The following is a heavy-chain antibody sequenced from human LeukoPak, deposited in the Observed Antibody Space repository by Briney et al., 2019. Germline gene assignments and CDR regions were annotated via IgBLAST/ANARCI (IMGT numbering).Heavy chain of an antibody. CDR1: GGSFSGYY. CDR2: INHSGST. D-gene: IGHD3-3*01. Sequence: PSETLSLTCAVYGGSFSGYYWSWIRQPPGKGLEWIGEINHSGSTNYNPSLKSRVTISVDTSKNQFSLKLSSVTAADTAVYYCARVDRHDFWSGYYWARYYYMDVWGKGTTVTVSS. J-gene: IGHJ6*03. V-gene: IGHV4-34*01. CDR3: ARVDRHDFWSGYYWARYYYMDV.